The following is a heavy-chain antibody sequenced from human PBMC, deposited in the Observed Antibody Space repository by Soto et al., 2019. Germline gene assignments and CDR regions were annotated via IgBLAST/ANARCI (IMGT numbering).Heavy chain of an antibody. D-gene: IGHD4-17*01. Sequence: GGSLRLSCAASGFTFRSAWMSRVRQAPGKGLEWVGRIKSTTDGGTTEYGAPAKGRFTISRDDSTNILYLQMDSLKTEDTAVYYCATETTLIESWGQGTLVTVSS. CDR1: GFTFRSAW. V-gene: IGHV3-15*01. CDR2: IKSTTDGGTT. CDR3: ATETTLIES. J-gene: IGHJ4*02.